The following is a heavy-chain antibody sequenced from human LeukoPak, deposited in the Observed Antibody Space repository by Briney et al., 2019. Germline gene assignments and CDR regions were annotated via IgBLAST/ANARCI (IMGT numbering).Heavy chain of an antibody. CDR2: ISTYSGNT. CDR1: GYTFTSYG. J-gene: IGHJ4*02. CDR3: ARESNDYVWGSSPTFDY. Sequence: ASVKVSCKASGYTFTSYGINWVRQAPGQGLEWMGWISTYSGNTNYAQKLQGRVTMTTDTSTSTAYMELRSLRSDDTAVYYCARESNDYVWGSSPTFDYWGQGTLVTVSS. D-gene: IGHD3-16*01. V-gene: IGHV1-18*01.